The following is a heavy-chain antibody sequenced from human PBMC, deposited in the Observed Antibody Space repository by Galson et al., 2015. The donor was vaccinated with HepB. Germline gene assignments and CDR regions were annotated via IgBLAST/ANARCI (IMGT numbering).Heavy chain of an antibody. Sequence: SLRLSCAASGFNLSDFSMHWVRQAPGQGLEWVSSISSTSTFIFYADSVEGRFTISRDNAKNSLFLQMGSLRAEDTAVYFCARGPDWEFDYWGQGTLVTVSS. V-gene: IGHV3-21*01. CDR1: GFNLSDFS. CDR3: ARGPDWEFDY. D-gene: IGHD3/OR15-3a*01. J-gene: IGHJ4*02. CDR2: ISSTSTFI.